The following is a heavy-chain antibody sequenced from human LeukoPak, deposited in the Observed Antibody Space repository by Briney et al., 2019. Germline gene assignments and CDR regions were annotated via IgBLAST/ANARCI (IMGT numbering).Heavy chain of an antibody. CDR1: GFIFDDYA. V-gene: IGHV3-9*01. D-gene: IGHD3-16*02. CDR2: ISWNSGSI. J-gene: IGHJ4*02. Sequence: GRSLRLSCAASGFIFDDYAMHWVRQAPGKGLEWVSGISWNSGSIGYADSVKGRFTISRDNAKNSLYLQMNSLRAEDTALYYCAKDISSLGELSEGFDYWGQGTLVTVSS. CDR3: AKDISSLGELSEGFDY.